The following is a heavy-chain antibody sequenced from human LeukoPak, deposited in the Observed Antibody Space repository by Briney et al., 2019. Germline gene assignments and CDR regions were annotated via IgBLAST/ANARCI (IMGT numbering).Heavy chain of an antibody. CDR1: GGSISSGGYY. J-gene: IGHJ4*02. V-gene: IGHV4-31*03. CDR2: IYYSGSS. Sequence: SETLSLTCTVSGGSISSGGYYWSWIRQHPGKGLEWIGYIYYSGSSYYNPSLRSRVTISVDTSKNHFSLKLSSVTAADTAVYYCARNRDGYNSFDYWGQGTLVTVSS. CDR3: ARNRDGYNSFDY. D-gene: IGHD5-24*01.